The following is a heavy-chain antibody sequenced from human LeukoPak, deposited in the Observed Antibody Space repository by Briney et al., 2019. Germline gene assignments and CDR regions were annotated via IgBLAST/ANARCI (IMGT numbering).Heavy chain of an antibody. CDR2: IYSSGST. V-gene: IGHV3-66*04. D-gene: IGHD4-17*01. J-gene: IGHJ4*02. Sequence: GGSLRLSCAVSGFTVSNNYMSWVRQAPGKWPEWVSIIYSSGSTKYADSVKGRFTISRDNTKNTLHLQMDSLRAEDTAVYYCARRGYGDYAPFDYWGQGTLVTVSS. CDR3: ARRGYGDYAPFDY. CDR1: GFTVSNNY.